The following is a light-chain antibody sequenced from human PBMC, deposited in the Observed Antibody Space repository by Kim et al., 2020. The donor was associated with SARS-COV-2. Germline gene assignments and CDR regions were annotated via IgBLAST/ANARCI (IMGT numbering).Light chain of an antibody. J-gene: IGLJ3*02. CDR3: QAWDSSTWV. CDR1: KLGDKY. V-gene: IGLV3-1*01. Sequence: SYELTQPPSVSVSPGQTASITCSGDKLGDKYACWYQQKPGQSLVLVIYQDSKRPSGTPERFSGSNSGNTATLTISGTQAMDEADYYCQAWDSSTWVFGGGTQLTVL. CDR2: QDS.